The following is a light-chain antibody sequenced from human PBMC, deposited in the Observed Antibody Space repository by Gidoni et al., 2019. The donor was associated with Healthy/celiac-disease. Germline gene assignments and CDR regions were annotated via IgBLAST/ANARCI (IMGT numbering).Light chain of an antibody. CDR1: QSVSSY. CDR2: DAS. Sequence: EIVLTQPPATLSLSPGERATLSCRASQSVSSYLALYQQKPGQAPRLLIYDASNRATGIPARVSGSGSGTDFTLTISSLEPEDFAVYYCQQRSNWPSLTFGGGTKVEIK. V-gene: IGKV3-11*01. J-gene: IGKJ4*01. CDR3: QQRSNWPSLT.